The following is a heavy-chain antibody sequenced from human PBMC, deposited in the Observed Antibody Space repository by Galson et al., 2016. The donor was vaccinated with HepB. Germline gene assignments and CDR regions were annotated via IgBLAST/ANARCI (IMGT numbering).Heavy chain of an antibody. Sequence: SLRLSCAASGFTFSSYAMGWVRQGPGKGLEWVSVIYSGGSTYYADSVKGRFTISRDNSKNTLYLQMNSLRAEDTAVYYCARFSGRAAAGTEYYFDYWGQGTLVTVSS. D-gene: IGHD3-10*01. CDR2: IYSGGST. CDR3: ARFSGRAAAGTEYYFDY. J-gene: IGHJ4*02. V-gene: IGHV3-53*01. CDR1: GFTFSSYA.